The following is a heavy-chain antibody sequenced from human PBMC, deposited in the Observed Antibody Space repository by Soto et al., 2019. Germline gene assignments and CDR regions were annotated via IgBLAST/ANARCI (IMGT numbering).Heavy chain of an antibody. Sequence: SETLSLTCTVSGGSISSGGYYWSWIRQHPGKGLEWIGYIYYSGSTYYNPSLKSRVTISVDTSKNQFSLKLSSVTAADTAVYYCARVGFYDSSGYYPTSYYGMDVWGQGTTVTVSS. CDR3: ARVGFYDSSGYYPTSYYGMDV. CDR2: IYYSGST. D-gene: IGHD3-22*01. J-gene: IGHJ6*02. CDR1: GGSISSGGYY. V-gene: IGHV4-31*03.